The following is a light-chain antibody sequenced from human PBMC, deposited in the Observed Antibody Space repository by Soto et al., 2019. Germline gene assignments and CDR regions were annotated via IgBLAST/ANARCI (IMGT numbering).Light chain of an antibody. CDR2: DAA. Sequence: EIVLTQSPATLSLSPGGRATLSCRASQSVSLSLAWYQQKPGQAPRLLIYDAAKRASGFPARFSGSGSGTDFTLTISSLEPEDFAVYYCQERTGWPPWTFGQGTKGEIE. V-gene: IGKV3-11*01. J-gene: IGKJ1*01. CDR1: QSVSLS. CDR3: QERTGWPPWT.